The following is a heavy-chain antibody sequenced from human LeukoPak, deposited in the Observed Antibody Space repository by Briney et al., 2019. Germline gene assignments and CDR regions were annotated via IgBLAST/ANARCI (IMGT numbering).Heavy chain of an antibody. J-gene: IGHJ4*02. CDR3: SKRTTVMVARLDY. CDR1: RYTFTNYE. CDR2: MNPNNGNT. V-gene: IGHV1-8*01. Sequence: GASVKVSYKASRYTFTNYEINWVRQATGQGLEWMGWMNPNNGNTGHAQNFQGRITMTRNTSKNTAFMEPSSLRSEDTGVLYFSKRTTVMVARLDYWGRGTLVTVSS. D-gene: IGHD5-18*01.